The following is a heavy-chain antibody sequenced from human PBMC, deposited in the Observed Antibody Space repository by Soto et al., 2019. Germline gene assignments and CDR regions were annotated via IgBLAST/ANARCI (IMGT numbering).Heavy chain of an antibody. J-gene: IGHJ4*02. D-gene: IGHD3-16*02. V-gene: IGHV1-46*01. CDR3: AKATRGGVIIKTFSAHIES. CDR1: GYTFTSYY. CDR2: INPDGGST. Sequence: ASVKVSCKASGYTFTSYYMHWVRQAPGQGLEWMGIINPDGGSTRYAQNFQGRVTMTRDTSTSTVYMELSSLRSEDTAVYYCAKATRGGVIIKTFSAHIESWGQGTMVTVSS.